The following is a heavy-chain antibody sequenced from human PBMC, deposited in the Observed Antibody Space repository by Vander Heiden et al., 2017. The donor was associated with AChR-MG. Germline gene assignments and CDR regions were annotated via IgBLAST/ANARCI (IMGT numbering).Heavy chain of an antibody. CDR2: IYYSGST. D-gene: IGHD4-17*01. CDR1: GGSISSSSYY. J-gene: IGHJ4*02. Sequence: QLQLQESGPGLVKPSETLSLTCTVSGGSISSSSYYWGWIRQPPGNGLEWIGSIYYSGSTYYNPSLKSRVTISVDTSKNQFSLKLSSVTAADTAVYYCARLAYGDYGETSDYWGQGTLVTVSS. CDR3: ARLAYGDYGETSDY. V-gene: IGHV4-39*01.